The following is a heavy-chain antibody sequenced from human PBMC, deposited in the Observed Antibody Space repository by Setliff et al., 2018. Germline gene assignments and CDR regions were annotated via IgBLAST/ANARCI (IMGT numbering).Heavy chain of an antibody. CDR3: ARDIVPSY. CDR2: IKQDGSET. V-gene: IGHV3-7*03. Sequence: GGSLRLSCEASGFTFSTYWMSWVRQAPGKGPEWVANIKQDGSETYYVDSVKGRFTLSRDNAKSSLYLQMNSLRAEDTAVYYCARDIVPSYWGQGTLVTVSS. J-gene: IGHJ4*02. D-gene: IGHD3-16*02. CDR1: GFTFSTYW.